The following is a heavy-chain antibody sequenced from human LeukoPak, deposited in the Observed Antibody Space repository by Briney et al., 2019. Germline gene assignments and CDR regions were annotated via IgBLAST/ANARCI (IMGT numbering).Heavy chain of an antibody. D-gene: IGHD3-22*01. CDR3: ARSYYYDSSGYYFYFDY. CDR2: ISPSGGST. CDR1: GYTFTSNY. J-gene: IGHJ4*02. Sequence: ASVKVSCKAFGYTFTSNYMHWVRQAPGQGPEWMGVISPSGGSTTYAQKFQGRVTLTRDMSTSTDYLELSSLRSEDTAVYYCARSYYYDSSGYYFYFDYWGQGTLVTVSS. V-gene: IGHV1-46*01.